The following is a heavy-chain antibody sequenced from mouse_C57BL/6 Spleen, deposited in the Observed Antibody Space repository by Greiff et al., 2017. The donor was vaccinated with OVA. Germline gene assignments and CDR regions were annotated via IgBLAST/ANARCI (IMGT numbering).Heavy chain of an antibody. CDR3: ARSVYDGYYVRAMDY. V-gene: IGHV1-72*01. Sequence: VQLQQSGAELVKPGASVKLSCKASGYTFTSYWMHWVKQRPGRGLEWIGRIDPNSGGTKYNEKFKSKATLTVDKPASTAYMQLSSLTSEDSAVYYCARSVYDGYYVRAMDYWGQGTSVTVSS. CDR1: GYTFTSYW. CDR2: IDPNSGGT. J-gene: IGHJ4*01. D-gene: IGHD2-3*01.